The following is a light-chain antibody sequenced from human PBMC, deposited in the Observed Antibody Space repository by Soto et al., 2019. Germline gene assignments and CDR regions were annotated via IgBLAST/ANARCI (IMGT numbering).Light chain of an antibody. CDR3: QQSYNTPPT. CDR1: QSISSY. J-gene: IGKJ1*01. V-gene: IGKV1-39*01. Sequence: DIQMTQSPSSLSAFVGDRVTITCRASQSISSYLNWYQQKPGKAPRLLIYAASSLQRGVPSRFSGGGSGTDFTLTISSLQPEDFATYYCQQSYNTPPTFGQGTKVDIK. CDR2: AAS.